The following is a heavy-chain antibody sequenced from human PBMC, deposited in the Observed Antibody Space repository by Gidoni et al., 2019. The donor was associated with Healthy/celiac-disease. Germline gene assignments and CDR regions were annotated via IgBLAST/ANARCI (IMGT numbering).Heavy chain of an antibody. J-gene: IGHJ4*02. V-gene: IGHV1-2*02. CDR1: GYTFTGYY. Sequence: QVQLVQSGAEVTKPGASVKVSCQASGYTFTGYYLHWVRQAPGQVRDSLGWINPNSGGTKDAQKFQGRVTMTRDTSISTAYMELSRLRSDDTAVYYCARGRRGATDPPAPYWGQGTLVTVSS. CDR2: INPNSGGT. CDR3: ARGRRGATDPPAPY. D-gene: IGHD5-12*01.